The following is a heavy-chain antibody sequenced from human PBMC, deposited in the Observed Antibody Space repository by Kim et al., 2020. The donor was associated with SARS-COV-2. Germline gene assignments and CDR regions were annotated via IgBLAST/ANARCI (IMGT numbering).Heavy chain of an antibody. CDR1: GGSISGYY. CDR2: IYYSGST. V-gene: IGHV4-59*01. CDR3: ARDRSLDY. J-gene: IGHJ4*02. Sequence: SETLSLTCTVSGGSISGYYWSWIRQPPGKGLEWIGYIYYSGSTNYNPSLKSRVTISVDTSKNQFSLKLSSVTAADTAVYYCARDRSLDYWGQGTLVTVSS.